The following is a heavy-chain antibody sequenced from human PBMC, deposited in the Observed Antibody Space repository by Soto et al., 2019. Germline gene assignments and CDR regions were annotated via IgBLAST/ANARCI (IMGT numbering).Heavy chain of an antibody. D-gene: IGHD7-27*01. CDR1: GFTFSTYA. CDR3: AKRWGNWGWEDS. V-gene: IGHV3-23*01. J-gene: IGHJ4*02. Sequence: EVQLLESGGGLVQPGGSLRLSCAASGFTFSTYAMSWVRQAPGKGLEWVSAISGSGAGTYYADSVKGRFTISRDNSENALYLQMNSLRAEDTAVYVCAKRWGNWGWEDSWGQGTLVTVSS. CDR2: ISGSGAGT.